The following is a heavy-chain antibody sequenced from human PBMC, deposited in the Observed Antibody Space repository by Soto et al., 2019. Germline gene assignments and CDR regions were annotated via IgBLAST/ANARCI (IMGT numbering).Heavy chain of an antibody. J-gene: IGHJ4*02. D-gene: IGHD3-22*01. V-gene: IGHV1-58*01. Sequence: ASLKVSCNGTGRAFLASGVQWVRQTRGQGLEWMGWILFGSGDTNYSEKFQDRVTFSRDRSTSTVYMEMSGRRSEDTAIYYCAAYSSGFYQAFDYWGQGALVTVSS. CDR3: AAYSSGFYQAFDY. CDR2: ILFGSGDT. CDR1: GRAFLASG.